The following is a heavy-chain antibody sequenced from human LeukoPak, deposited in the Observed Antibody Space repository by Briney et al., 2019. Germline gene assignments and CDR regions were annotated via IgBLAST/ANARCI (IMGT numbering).Heavy chain of an antibody. CDR1: GFSFSNYV. CDR2: VSGRGSST. Sequence: GRSLRLSCEGSGFSFSNYVMNWVRQAPGKGLEWVSGVSGRGSSTYYADSVKGRFTISRDNSKNTVYLQMKSLRAEDTAIYFCAKYTTPYYFDYWGQGILVTVSP. D-gene: IGHD1-1*01. CDR3: AKYTTPYYFDY. V-gene: IGHV3-23*01. J-gene: IGHJ4*02.